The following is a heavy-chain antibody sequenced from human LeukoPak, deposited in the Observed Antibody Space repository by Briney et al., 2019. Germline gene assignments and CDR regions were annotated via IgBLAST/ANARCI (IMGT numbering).Heavy chain of an antibody. CDR3: ARDLPGGAKAFNI. CDR2: IRYDESVK. V-gene: IGHV3-30*02. Sequence: PGGSLRLSCAASGFTFSGSGMHWVRQAPGKGPEWVAFIRYDESVKSYANSVKGRFTGSRDNSKNTLFLQMNNLRAEDTAVYYCARDLPGGAKAFNIWGLGTMVIVSS. CDR1: GFTFSGSG. J-gene: IGHJ3*02. D-gene: IGHD3-16*01.